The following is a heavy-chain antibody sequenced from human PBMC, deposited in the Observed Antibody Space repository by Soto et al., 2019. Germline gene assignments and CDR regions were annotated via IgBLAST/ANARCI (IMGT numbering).Heavy chain of an antibody. CDR2: IAHKDETYAT. CDR3: VKYSGSLSTPAA. Sequence: EVQLVESGGGLVQPGGSLILSCAVSGFTFSDSAIHWVRQASGKGLEWVGRIAHKDETYATTYGASVKGRFMISRDDSMHTAYLQMNSLKSEDTAFYYCVKYSGSLSTPAALGQGTLVTVSS. D-gene: IGHD1-26*01. CDR1: GFTFSDSA. V-gene: IGHV3-73*02. J-gene: IGHJ5*02.